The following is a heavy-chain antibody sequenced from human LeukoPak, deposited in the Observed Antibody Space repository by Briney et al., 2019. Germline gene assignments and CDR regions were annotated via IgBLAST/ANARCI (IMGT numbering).Heavy chain of an antibody. D-gene: IGHD1-1*01. V-gene: IGHV1-18*04. CDR3: VRDRGWNLYY. J-gene: IGHJ4*02. CDR1: GYTFTTYG. Sequence: GASVKVSCKASGYTFTTYGTSWVRQAPGQGLEWMGWISTHSGNTNYAQRLQGRVALTTDTSTNTAFMELRSLRSDDTAVYYCVRDRGWNLYYWGQGTLVTVSS. CDR2: ISTHSGNT.